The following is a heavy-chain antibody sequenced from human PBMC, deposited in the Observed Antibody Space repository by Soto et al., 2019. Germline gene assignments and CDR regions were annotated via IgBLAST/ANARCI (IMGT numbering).Heavy chain of an antibody. J-gene: IGHJ6*02. D-gene: IGHD6-13*01. CDR3: ASDPPHSRAAVFHGLDV. CDR2: IYYSGST. Sequence: PSETLSLTCTVSGGSISSYYWSWIRQRPGKGLEWIGYIYYSGSTNYNPSLKSRVTISVDTSKTQFSLKLSSVTAADTAVYYCASDPPHSRAAVFHGLDVWGQGTTVTVSS. CDR1: GGSISSYY. V-gene: IGHV4-59*01.